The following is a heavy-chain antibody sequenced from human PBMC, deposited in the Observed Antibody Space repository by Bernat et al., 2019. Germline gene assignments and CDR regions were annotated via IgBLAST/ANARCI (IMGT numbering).Heavy chain of an antibody. V-gene: IGHV1-3*01. CDR3: ARASRIMITFGGVNVDDAFDI. D-gene: IGHD3-16*02. CDR1: GYTFTSYA. CDR2: LNAGNGNT. Sequence: QVQLVQSGAEVKKPVASVKVSCNASGYTFTSYAMHWVRQAPGQRLEWMGWLNAGNGNTKYSQKFQGRVTITRDTSESTAYMELSSLRSEDTAVYYCARASRIMITFGGVNVDDAFDIWGQGTMVNVSS. J-gene: IGHJ3*02.